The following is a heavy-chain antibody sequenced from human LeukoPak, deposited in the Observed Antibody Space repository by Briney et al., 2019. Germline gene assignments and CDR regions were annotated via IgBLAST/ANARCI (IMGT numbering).Heavy chain of an antibody. Sequence: TSETLSLTCTVSGGSISSYYWSWIRQPPGKGLEWIGYVYYSGSTNYKPSLKSRVTISVDTSKNQFSLKLNSVTAADTAVYYCARGGYYGSGNDFRFDPWGQGTLVTVSS. CDR2: VYYSGST. D-gene: IGHD3-10*01. V-gene: IGHV4-59*01. CDR1: GGSISSYY. CDR3: ARGGYYGSGNDFRFDP. J-gene: IGHJ5*02.